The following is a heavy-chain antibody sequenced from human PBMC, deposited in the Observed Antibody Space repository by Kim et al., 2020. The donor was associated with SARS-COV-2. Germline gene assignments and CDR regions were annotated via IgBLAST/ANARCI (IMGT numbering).Heavy chain of an antibody. D-gene: IGHD2-2*02. V-gene: IGHV4-34*01. CDR3: ARGGGYCGSTSCYTDY. CDR2: VTHSGST. J-gene: IGHJ4*02. Sequence: SETLSLTCAVYGGTFSDYYWSWIRQPPGKGLEWIGEVTHSGSTNYNPSLKSRVSISIDTSKNQFSLKLSSVTAADTAVYYCARGGGYCGSTSCYTDYWGRGTLVTVSS. CDR1: GGTFSDYY.